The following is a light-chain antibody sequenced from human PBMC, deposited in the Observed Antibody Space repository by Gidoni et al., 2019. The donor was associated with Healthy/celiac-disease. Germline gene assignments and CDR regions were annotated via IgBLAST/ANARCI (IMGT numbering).Light chain of an antibody. Sequence: EIVLTQSPGTLSLSPGERATLSCRASQSVSSSYLAWYQQKPGQAPRLLIYGASSRATGIPDRFRGSGSGTDFTRTISRLETEDFAVYYCQQYGSAPRTFGQGTKVEIK. J-gene: IGKJ1*01. CDR1: QSVSSSY. V-gene: IGKV3-20*01. CDR2: GAS. CDR3: QQYGSAPRT.